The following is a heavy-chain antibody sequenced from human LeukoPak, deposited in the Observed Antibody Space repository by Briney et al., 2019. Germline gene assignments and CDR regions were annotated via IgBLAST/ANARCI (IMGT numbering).Heavy chain of an antibody. CDR1: GGSFSGYY. CDR3: AGALVPIWFGELAGFDY. J-gene: IGHJ4*02. Sequence: SETLSLTCAVYGGSFSGYYWSWIRQPPGKALEWIGEINHSGSTNYNPSLKSRVTISVDTSKNQFSLKLSSVTAADTAVYYCAGALVPIWFGELAGFDYWGQGTLVTVSS. V-gene: IGHV4-34*01. CDR2: INHSGST. D-gene: IGHD3-10*01.